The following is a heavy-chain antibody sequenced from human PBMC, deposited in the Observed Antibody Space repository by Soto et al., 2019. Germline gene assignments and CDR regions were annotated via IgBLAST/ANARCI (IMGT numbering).Heavy chain of an antibody. Sequence: SVKVSCKASGGTFSSYAISWVRQAPGQGLEWMGGIIPIFGTANYAQKFQGRVTITADESTSTAYMELSSLRSEDTAVYYCARGGVSMIVGGYFDDWGQGTLVTVSS. J-gene: IGHJ4*02. CDR2: IIPIFGTA. CDR3: ARGGVSMIVGGYFDD. V-gene: IGHV1-69*13. CDR1: GGTFSSYA. D-gene: IGHD3-22*01.